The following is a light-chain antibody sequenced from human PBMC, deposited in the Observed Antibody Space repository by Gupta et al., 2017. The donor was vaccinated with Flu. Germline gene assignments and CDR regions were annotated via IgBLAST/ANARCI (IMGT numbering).Light chain of an antibody. Sequence: YELTQPPSVSVSPCQTDRITCSGAALTKQYAYWYQQKPGQAPVLVIYKDSERPSGIPERFSGSSSGTTVTLTISGVQAEDEADYYCQSADSSGTVVFGGGTKLTVL. CDR3: QSADSSGTVV. CDR1: ALTKQY. CDR2: KDS. J-gene: IGLJ2*01. V-gene: IGLV3-25*02.